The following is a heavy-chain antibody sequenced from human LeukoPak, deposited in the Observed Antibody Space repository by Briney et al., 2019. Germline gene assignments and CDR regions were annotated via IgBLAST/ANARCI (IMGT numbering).Heavy chain of an antibody. CDR1: GGTFSSYA. Sequence: SVKVSCKASGGTFSSYAISWVRQAPGQGLEWMGGIIPIFGTANYAQKFQGRVTITRDTSASTAYMELSSLRSEDTAVYYCARGGGVLWFGESAPDDIWGQGTMVTVSS. V-gene: IGHV1-69*05. J-gene: IGHJ3*02. CDR3: ARGGGVLWFGESAPDDI. CDR2: IIPIFGTA. D-gene: IGHD3-10*01.